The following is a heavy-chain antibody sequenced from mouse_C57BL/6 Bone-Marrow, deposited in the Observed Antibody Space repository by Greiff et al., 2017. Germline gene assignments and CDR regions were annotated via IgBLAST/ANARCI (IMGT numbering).Heavy chain of an antibody. CDR1: GYAFSSSW. Sequence: QVQLQQSGPELVKPGASVKISCKASGYAFSSSWMNWVKQRPGQGLEWIGDIYPGSGSTNYNEKFKSKATLTVDTSSSTAYMQLSSLTSEDSAVYYCARSPYYYGSSWYFDVWGTGTTVTVSS. J-gene: IGHJ1*03. V-gene: IGHV1-55*01. D-gene: IGHD1-1*01. CDR3: ARSPYYYGSSWYFDV. CDR2: IYPGSGST.